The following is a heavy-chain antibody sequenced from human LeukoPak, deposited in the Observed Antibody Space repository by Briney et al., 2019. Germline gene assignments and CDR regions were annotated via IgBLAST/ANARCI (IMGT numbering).Heavy chain of an antibody. V-gene: IGHV3-23*01. CDR1: GFTFSSYA. D-gene: IGHD3-3*01. Sequence: PGGSLRLSCAASGFTFSSYAMSWVRQAPGKGLEWVSAISGSGGSTYYADSVKGRFTISRDNSKNTLYLQMNSLRAEDTAVYYCAKSTVGPHYDFWSGPFRPDAFDIWGQGTMVTVSS. CDR2: ISGSGGST. CDR3: AKSTVGPHYDFWSGPFRPDAFDI. J-gene: IGHJ3*02.